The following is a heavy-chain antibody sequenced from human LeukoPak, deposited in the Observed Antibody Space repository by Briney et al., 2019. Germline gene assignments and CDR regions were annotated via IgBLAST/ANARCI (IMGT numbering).Heavy chain of an antibody. CDR1: GFTFSSYG. V-gene: IGHV3-33*01. J-gene: IGHJ1*01. CDR3: ARDFTTSSTAYLHH. D-gene: IGHD6-6*01. Sequence: GRSLRLSCAASGFTFSSYGMHWVRQAPGKGLEWVAVIWYDGSNKYYGDSVKGRFTISRDNAKNSLFLQMNSLRAEDTAVYYCARDFTTSSTAYLHHWGQGTLVTVSS. CDR2: IWYDGSNK.